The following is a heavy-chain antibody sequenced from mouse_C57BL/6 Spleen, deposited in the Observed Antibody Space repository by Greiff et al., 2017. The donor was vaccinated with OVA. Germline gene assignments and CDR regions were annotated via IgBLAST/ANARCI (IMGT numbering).Heavy chain of an antibody. V-gene: IGHV1-82*01. J-gene: IGHJ3*01. CDR1: GYAFSSSW. CDR3: ARSPYYGSSPAWFAY. Sequence: QVQLQQSGPELVKPGASVKISCKASGYAFSSSWMNWVKQRPGKGLEWIGRIYPGDGDTNYNGKFKGKATLTADKSSSTAYMQLSSLTSEDSAVYFCARSPYYGSSPAWFAYWGQGTLVTVSA. D-gene: IGHD1-1*01. CDR2: IYPGDGDT.